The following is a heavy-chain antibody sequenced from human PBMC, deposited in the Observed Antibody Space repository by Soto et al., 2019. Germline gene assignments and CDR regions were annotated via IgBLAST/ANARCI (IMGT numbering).Heavy chain of an antibody. CDR2: IYSGGST. Sequence: EVQLVESGGGLIQPGGSLRLSCAASAFTVSSNYMNWVRQAPGKGLEWVSVIYSGGSTYYTDSVKGRFTISRDNSKNTLYLQMNSLTAEDTAVYYCARSTRWLQFDYWGQGTLVTVSS. V-gene: IGHV3-53*01. D-gene: IGHD5-12*01. CDR3: ARSTRWLQFDY. J-gene: IGHJ4*02. CDR1: AFTVSSNY.